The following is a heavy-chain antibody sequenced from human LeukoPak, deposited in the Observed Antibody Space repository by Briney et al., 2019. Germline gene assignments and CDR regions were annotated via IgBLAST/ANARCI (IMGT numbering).Heavy chain of an antibody. J-gene: IGHJ3*02. CDR1: GGSISGYY. Sequence: SETLSLTCTVSGGSISGYYWSWIRQSPGKGLEWIGYIFYSGTTNYNPSFKSRVTISIDSPKNQFSLKLSSVTAADTAVYYCARHKLVNAFDIWGQGTMVTVSS. CDR2: IFYSGTT. CDR3: ARHKLVNAFDI. V-gene: IGHV4-59*08.